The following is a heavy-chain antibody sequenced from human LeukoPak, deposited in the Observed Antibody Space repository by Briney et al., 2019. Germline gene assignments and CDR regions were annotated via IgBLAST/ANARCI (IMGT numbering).Heavy chain of an antibody. CDR3: ARGGRRGLTGPYYFDY. CDR2: IIPILGIA. D-gene: IGHD3-9*01. CDR1: GGTFSSYA. Sequence: LGASVKVSCKASGGTFSSYAISWVRQAPGQGLKWMGRIIPILGIANYAQKFQGRVTITADKSTSTAYMELSSLRSEDTAVYYCARGGRRGLTGPYYFDYWGQGTLVTVSS. J-gene: IGHJ4*02. V-gene: IGHV1-69*04.